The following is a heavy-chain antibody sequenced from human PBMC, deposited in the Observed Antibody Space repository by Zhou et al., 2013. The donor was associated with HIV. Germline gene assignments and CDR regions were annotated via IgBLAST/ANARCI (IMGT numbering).Heavy chain of an antibody. CDR2: IIPIFETP. V-gene: IGHV1-69*06. Sequence: VQLVQSGAEVKKPGSSVKVSCKTSGGTFSSYGITWVRQAPGQGLEWMGGIIPIFETPTYAQKFQGRVTITADKSTSTAYMELSSLRSEDTAVYYCARGAGDHYYHYYHMDVWGKGTTVTVSS. D-gene: IGHD3-10*01. CDR3: ARGAGDHYYHYYHMDV. J-gene: IGHJ6*03. CDR1: GGTFSSYG.